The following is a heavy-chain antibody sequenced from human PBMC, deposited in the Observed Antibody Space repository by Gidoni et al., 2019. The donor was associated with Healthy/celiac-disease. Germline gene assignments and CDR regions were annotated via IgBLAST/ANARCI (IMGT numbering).Heavy chain of an antibody. CDR2: ISGSGGST. J-gene: IGHJ4*02. Sequence: EVQLLESGGGLVQPGGSLRLSCAASGFTFSSYAMSWVRQAPGKGLEWVSAISGSGGSTYYADSVKGRFTISRDNSKNTLYLQMNSLRAEDTAVYYCAKDLRPLDIAAAGTDYWGQGTLVTVSS. CDR1: GFTFSSYA. V-gene: IGHV3-23*01. D-gene: IGHD6-13*01. CDR3: AKDLRPLDIAAAGTDY.